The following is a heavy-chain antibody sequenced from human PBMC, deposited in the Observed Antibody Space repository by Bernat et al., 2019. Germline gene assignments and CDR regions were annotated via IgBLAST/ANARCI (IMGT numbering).Heavy chain of an antibody. V-gene: IGHV3-15*01. CDR3: AADVPRPLARIDF. CDR2: FRRTTGGGTM. D-gene: IGHD1-1*01. CDR1: GFTFSNAW. J-gene: IGHJ4*02. Sequence: EVQLVESGGGLVKPGGSLRLSCAASGFTFSNAWMSWVRQAPGKGLEWVGRFRRTTGGGTMEYAAPVKGRFTISRDDSKSTLFLQMNSLQIDDTAVYYCAADVPRPLARIDFWGQGTLVTVSS.